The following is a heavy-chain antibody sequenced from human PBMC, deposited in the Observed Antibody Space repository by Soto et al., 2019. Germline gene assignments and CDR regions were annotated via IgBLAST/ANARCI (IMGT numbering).Heavy chain of an antibody. J-gene: IGHJ6*02. CDR1: GYSFSNYW. D-gene: IGHD6-13*01. CDR2: IFPADSDT. Sequence: GESLKISCKGSGYSFSNYWIAWVRQMPGKGLEWMGIIFPADSDTKYSPSFQGQVTISADKSISTAYLQWSSLKASDTAMYYCARLEYSSSWSYYYYYVLDVWGQGTTVTVSS. CDR3: ARLEYSSSWSYYYYYVLDV. V-gene: IGHV5-51*01.